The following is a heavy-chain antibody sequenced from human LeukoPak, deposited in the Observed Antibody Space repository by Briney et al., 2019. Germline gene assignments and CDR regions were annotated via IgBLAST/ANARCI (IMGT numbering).Heavy chain of an antibody. CDR3: ARSTLGTMTRLGDY. CDR1: GFTFSSYA. J-gene: IGHJ4*02. V-gene: IGHV3-30-3*01. CDR2: ISYDGSNK. Sequence: QPGGSLRLSCAASGFTFSSYAMHWVRQAPGKGLEWVAVISYDGSNKYYADSVKGRFTISRDNSKNTLYLQMNSLISEDTAVYYCARSTLGTMTRLGDYWGQGTLVTVSS. D-gene: IGHD1-1*01.